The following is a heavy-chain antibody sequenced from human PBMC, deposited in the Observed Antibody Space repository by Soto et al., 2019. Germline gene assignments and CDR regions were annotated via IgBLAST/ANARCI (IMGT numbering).Heavy chain of an antibody. J-gene: IGHJ5*02. D-gene: IGHD2-15*01. CDR2: IYYSGST. Sequence: SETLSLTCTVSGGSISSGGYYWSWIRQHPGKGLEWIGYIYYSGSTYYNPSLKSRVTISVDTSKNQFSLKLSSVTAADTAVYYCARVVVVVAADLAQHWFDPWGQGTLVTVSS. CDR1: GGSISSGGYY. V-gene: IGHV4-31*03. CDR3: ARVVVVVAADLAQHWFDP.